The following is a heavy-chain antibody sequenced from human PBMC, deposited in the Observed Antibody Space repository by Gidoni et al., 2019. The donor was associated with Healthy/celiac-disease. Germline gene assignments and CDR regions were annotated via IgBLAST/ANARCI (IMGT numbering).Heavy chain of an antibody. CDR2: IYSGGST. D-gene: IGHD3-10*01. V-gene: IGHV3-66*01. CDR1: GFTVSSNY. CDR3: ARSYYGSGSYYNSYYYMDV. J-gene: IGHJ6*03. Sequence: EVQLVESGGGLVQPGGSLRLSCAASGFTVSSNYMSWVRQAPGKGLEWVSVIYSGGSTYYADSVKGRFTISRDNSKNTLYLQMNSLRAEDTAVYYCARSYYGSGSYYNSYYYMDVWGKGTTVTVSS.